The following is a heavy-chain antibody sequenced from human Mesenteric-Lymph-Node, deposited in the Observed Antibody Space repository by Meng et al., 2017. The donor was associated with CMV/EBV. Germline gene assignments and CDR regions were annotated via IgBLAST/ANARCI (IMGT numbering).Heavy chain of an antibody. D-gene: IGHD3-3*01. Sequence: GESLKISCAASGFTFSSYAMHWVRQAPGKGLEWVAVISYDGSNKYFADSVKGRFTISRDNSKNTLYLQMNSLRAEDTAVYYCASDMSGTIFGVVIIGMDVWGQRTTVTVSS. V-gene: IGHV3-30*04. CDR1: GFTFSSYA. J-gene: IGHJ6*02. CDR3: ASDMSGTIFGVVIIGMDV. CDR2: ISYDGSNK.